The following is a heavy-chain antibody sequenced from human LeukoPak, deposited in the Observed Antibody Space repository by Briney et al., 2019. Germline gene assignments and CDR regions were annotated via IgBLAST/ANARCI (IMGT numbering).Heavy chain of an antibody. CDR1: GYSISSGYY. CDR2: IYHSGST. J-gene: IGHJ4*02. D-gene: IGHD6-13*01. CDR3: ARHEARGYSSSWFDY. Sequence: SETLSLTCAVSGYSISSGYYWGWIRQPPGEGLGWIGSIYHSGSTVYNPSLKSRVTKSVDTSKNQFSLKLSSVTAADTAVYYCARHEARGYSSSWFDYWGQGTLVTVSS. V-gene: IGHV4-38-2*01.